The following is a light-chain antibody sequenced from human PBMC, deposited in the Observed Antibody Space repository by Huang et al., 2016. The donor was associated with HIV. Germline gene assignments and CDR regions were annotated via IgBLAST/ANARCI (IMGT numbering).Light chain of an antibody. CDR3: QQSYNTPS. J-gene: IGKJ2*01. Sequence: DIQMTQSPSSLSASVGGRVTITCRASQSVSNYLNWYQQKPGKAPQLLIYGASNLQSGVSSRFSGSGSGTHFTLTIISLQPEDSATYYCQQSYNTPSFGQGTKLEIK. V-gene: IGKV1-39*01. CDR1: QSVSNY. CDR2: GAS.